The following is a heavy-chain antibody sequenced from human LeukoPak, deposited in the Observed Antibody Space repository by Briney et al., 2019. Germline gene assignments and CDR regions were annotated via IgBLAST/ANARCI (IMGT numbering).Heavy chain of an antibody. D-gene: IGHD3-22*01. Sequence: PSETLSLTCTVSGDSLNTYYWTWIRQTPGKELEWIGFVASSGTSNYNPSLKSRVTISIDTSKNQFSLNVNSLTAADTAVYHCARAFTYYYDSSGQRFDYWGQGTLVTVSS. J-gene: IGHJ4*02. CDR1: GDSLNTYY. V-gene: IGHV4-59*08. CDR2: VASSGTS. CDR3: ARAFTYYYDSSGQRFDY.